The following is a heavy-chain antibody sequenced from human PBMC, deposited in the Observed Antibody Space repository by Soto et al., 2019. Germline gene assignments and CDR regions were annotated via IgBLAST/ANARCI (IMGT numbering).Heavy chain of an antibody. CDR2: ISYDGSNK. J-gene: IGHJ4*02. Sequence: QVQLVESGGGVVQPGRSLRLSCAASGFTFSSYGMHWVRQAPGKGREWVAVISYDGSNKYYVDSVKGRFTISRDNSKNTLYLQMNSLRAEDTAVYYCAKGGRLGSGNYYNPYYFDYWGQGTLVTVSS. V-gene: IGHV3-30*18. CDR3: AKGGRLGSGNYYNPYYFDY. D-gene: IGHD3-10*01. CDR1: GFTFSSYG.